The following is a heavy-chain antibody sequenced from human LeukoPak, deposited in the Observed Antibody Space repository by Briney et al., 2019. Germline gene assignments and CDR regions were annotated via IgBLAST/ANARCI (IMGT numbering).Heavy chain of an antibody. CDR2: IVVGSGNT. V-gene: IGHV1-58*01. J-gene: IGHJ5*02. CDR3: AAQVNYHDSTVWDP. CDR1: GVTIRTSA. D-gene: IGHD3-22*01. Sequence: SVKVSCKASGVTIRTSAVQRVRQARGQRLEWIGWIVVGSGNTNYAQKFQERVTISRDMSTSTAYMELSSLRSEDTAVYYCAAQVNYHDSTVWDPWGQGTLVTVSS.